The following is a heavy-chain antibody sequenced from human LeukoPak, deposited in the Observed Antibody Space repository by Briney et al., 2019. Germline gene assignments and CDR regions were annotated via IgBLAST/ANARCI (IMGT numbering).Heavy chain of an antibody. CDR3: AREKGLLWFGELSPN. Sequence: PSETLSLTCTVSGGSISSSSYYWGWIRQPPGNGLEWIGSIYYSGSTYYNPSLKSRVTISVDTSKNQFSLKLSSVTAADTAVYYCAREKGLLWFGELSPNWGQGTLVTVSS. J-gene: IGHJ4*02. CDR2: IYYSGST. D-gene: IGHD3-10*01. CDR1: GGSISSSSYY. V-gene: IGHV4-39*07.